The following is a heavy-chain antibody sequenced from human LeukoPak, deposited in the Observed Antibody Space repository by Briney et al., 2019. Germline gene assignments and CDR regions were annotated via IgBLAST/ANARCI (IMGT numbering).Heavy chain of an antibody. Sequence: PSETLSLTCTVSGGSISSYYWSWIRQPPGKGLEWIGYIYYSGSTNYNPSLRSRVTISVDTSKNQFSLKLSSVTAADTAVYYCAQRRTTNNWFDPWGQGTLVTVSS. CDR1: GGSISSYY. V-gene: IGHV4-59*08. J-gene: IGHJ5*02. CDR3: AQRRTTNNWFDP. CDR2: IYYSGST. D-gene: IGHD1-7*01.